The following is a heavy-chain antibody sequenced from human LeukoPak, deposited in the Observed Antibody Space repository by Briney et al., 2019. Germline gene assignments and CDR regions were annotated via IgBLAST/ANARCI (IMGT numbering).Heavy chain of an antibody. CDR3: ARFSAARPVYYYYYMDV. CDR2: IYTSGST. V-gene: IGHV4-4*09. Sequence: PSETLSLTCTVSGGSISSYYWSWIRQPPGKGLEWIGYIYTSGSTNYNPSLKSRVTISVDTSKIQFSLKLSSVTAADTAVYYCARFSAARPVYYYYYMDVWGKGTTVTVSS. CDR1: GGSISSYY. D-gene: IGHD6-6*01. J-gene: IGHJ6*03.